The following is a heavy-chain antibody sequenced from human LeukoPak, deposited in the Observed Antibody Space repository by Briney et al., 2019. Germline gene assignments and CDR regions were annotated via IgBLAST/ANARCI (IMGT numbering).Heavy chain of an antibody. V-gene: IGHV4-38-2*02. Sequence: PSETLSLTCTVSGYSISSGYYWGWIRQPPGKGLEWIGSIYHSGSTYYNPSLKSRVTISVDTSKNQFSLKLSSVTAADTAVYYCARGYTNYGYVFDIWGQGTMVTVSS. CDR1: GYSISSGYY. CDR3: ARGYTNYGYVFDI. J-gene: IGHJ3*02. CDR2: IYHSGST. D-gene: IGHD4-11*01.